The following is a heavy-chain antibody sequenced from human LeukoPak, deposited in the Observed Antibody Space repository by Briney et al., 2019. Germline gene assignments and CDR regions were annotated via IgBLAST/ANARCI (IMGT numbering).Heavy chain of an antibody. D-gene: IGHD3-10*01. CDR1: GGSFSGYY. J-gene: IGHJ4*02. Sequence: MASETLSLTCAVYGGSFSGYYWSWIRQPPGKGLEWIGEINHSGSNNYNPSLESRLTISIDTSKNQFSLKLTSVTAADTAVYYCAREVVRGNSYWGQGTLVTVSS. CDR2: INHSGSN. V-gene: IGHV4-34*01. CDR3: AREVVRGNSY.